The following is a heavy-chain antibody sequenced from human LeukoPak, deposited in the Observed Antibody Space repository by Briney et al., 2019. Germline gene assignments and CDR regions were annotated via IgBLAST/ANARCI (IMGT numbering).Heavy chain of an antibody. CDR3: ARERGESLRIGNAFDI. D-gene: IGHD2-15*01. J-gene: IGHJ3*02. V-gene: IGHV1-69*05. Sequence: GASVKVSCKASGGTFSSYAISWVRQAPGQGLEWMGGIIPIFGTANYAQKFQGRVTITTDESTSTAYMELSSLRSEDTAVYCCARERGESLRIGNAFDIWGQGTMVTVSS. CDR1: GGTFSSYA. CDR2: IIPIFGTA.